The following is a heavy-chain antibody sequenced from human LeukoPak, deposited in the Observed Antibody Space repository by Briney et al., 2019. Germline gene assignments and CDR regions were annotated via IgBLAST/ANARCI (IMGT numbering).Heavy chain of an antibody. V-gene: IGHV3-7*01. D-gene: IGHD2-21*02. Sequence: GGSLRLSCEASGFTFTKFWMSWVRQAPGKGLEWVANIQEDGKKENYVDSVRGRFTISRDNAKNSTYLQMNSLRVEDTAVYYCAKDIVGGGDDYWGQGTLVIVSS. CDR2: IQEDGKKE. J-gene: IGHJ4*02. CDR3: AKDIVGGGDDY. CDR1: GFTFTKFW.